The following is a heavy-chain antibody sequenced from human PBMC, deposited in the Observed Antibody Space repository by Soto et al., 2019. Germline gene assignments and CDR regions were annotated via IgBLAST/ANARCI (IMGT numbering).Heavy chain of an antibody. J-gene: IGHJ4*02. D-gene: IGHD1-26*01. V-gene: IGHV4-31*03. Sequence: QVQLQESGPGLVKPSQTLSLTCTVSGGSISSGGYYWSWIRQHPGKGLEWIGYIYYSGSTYYNPSLKSRFTISVDTSKNHFSLKLSSVTAADTAVYYCAREGGIVGATAADYWGQGTLVTVSS. CDR1: GGSISSGGYY. CDR2: IYYSGST. CDR3: AREGGIVGATAADY.